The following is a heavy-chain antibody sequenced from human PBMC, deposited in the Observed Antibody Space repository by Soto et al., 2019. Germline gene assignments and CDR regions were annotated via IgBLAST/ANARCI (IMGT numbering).Heavy chain of an antibody. V-gene: IGHV3-11*01. CDR3: ATDPYEYASGF. Sequence: RRLSCAASGCTFSSQYMTWIRQAPGKGLEWVSQISGDATITYYADSVKGRFTVSRDNAKKSVYLQMNSLSAEDTAIYYCATDPYEYASGFWGQGTLVTVSS. J-gene: IGHJ4*02. CDR1: GCTFSSQY. D-gene: IGHD3-10*01. CDR2: ISGDATIT.